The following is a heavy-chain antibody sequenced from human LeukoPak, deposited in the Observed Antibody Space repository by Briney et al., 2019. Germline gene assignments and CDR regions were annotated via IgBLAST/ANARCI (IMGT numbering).Heavy chain of an antibody. J-gene: IGHJ3*02. D-gene: IGHD6-19*01. CDR3: ARAVIAVAGLDAFDT. CDR1: GGSISSYY. CDR2: IYYSGST. V-gene: IGHV4-59*01. Sequence: SETLSLTCTVSGGSISSYYWSWIRQPPGKGLEWIGYIYYSGSTNYNPSLKSRVTISVDTSKNQFSLKLSSVTAADTAVYYCARAVIAVAGLDAFDTWGQGTMVTVSS.